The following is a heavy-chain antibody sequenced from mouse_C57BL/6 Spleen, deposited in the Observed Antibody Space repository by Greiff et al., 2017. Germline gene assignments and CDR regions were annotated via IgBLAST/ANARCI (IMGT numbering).Heavy chain of an antibody. Sequence: QVQLQQPGAELVKPGASVKLSCKASGYTFPSYWMHWVKQRPGPGLEWIGMIHPNSGSTNYNEKFKSKATLTVDKSSSPAYMQLSSLTSEDSAVSFCARGDCYYDYDGGYAMDYWGQGTSVTVSS. CDR3: ARGDCYYDYDGGYAMDY. V-gene: IGHV1-64*01. D-gene: IGHD2-4*01. J-gene: IGHJ4*01. CDR1: GYTFPSYW. CDR2: IHPNSGST.